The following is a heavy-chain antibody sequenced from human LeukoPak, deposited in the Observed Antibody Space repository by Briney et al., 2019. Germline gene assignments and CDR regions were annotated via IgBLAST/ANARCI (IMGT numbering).Heavy chain of an antibody. CDR1: GGSFSGYY. D-gene: IGHD2-21*01. J-gene: IGHJ6*02. CDR2: INHSGST. Sequence: SETLSLTCAVYGGSFSGYYWSWIRQPPGKGLEWIGEINHSGSTNYNPSLKSRVTISVDTSKNQFSLKLSSVTAADTAVYYCASVFSTYYYGMDVWGQGTTVTVSS. V-gene: IGHV4-34*01. CDR3: ASVFSTYYYGMDV.